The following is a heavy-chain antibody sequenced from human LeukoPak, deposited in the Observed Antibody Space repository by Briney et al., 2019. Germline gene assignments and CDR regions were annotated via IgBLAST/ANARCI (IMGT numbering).Heavy chain of an antibody. V-gene: IGHV4-34*01. CDR3: ARPYYSGTYWFDS. D-gene: IGHD1-7*01. CDR1: GGSFSSYY. CDR2: INHSGRT. J-gene: IGHJ5*01. Sequence: PSETLSLTCAVFGGSFSSYYWSWISQTPGKGLEWIGEINHSGRTNYNPSLKSRVTLSVDTSKNQFSLKMSSVTAADTAVYYCARPYYSGTYWFDSWGQGTLVTVSS.